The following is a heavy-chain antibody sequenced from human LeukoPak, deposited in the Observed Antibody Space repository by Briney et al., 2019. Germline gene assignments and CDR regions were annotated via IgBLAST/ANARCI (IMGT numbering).Heavy chain of an antibody. CDR2: FDPGDGET. J-gene: IGHJ4*02. CDR3: ATGAWRLTGYFLFDY. D-gene: IGHD3-9*01. Sequence: ASVKVSCKVSGYTLTELSMHWVRQAPGKGLEWMGGFDPGDGETIYAQKFKGRVTMTEDTSADTAYMELSSLRSEDTAVYYCATGAWRLTGYFLFDYWGQGTLVTVSS. CDR1: GYTLTELS. V-gene: IGHV1-24*01.